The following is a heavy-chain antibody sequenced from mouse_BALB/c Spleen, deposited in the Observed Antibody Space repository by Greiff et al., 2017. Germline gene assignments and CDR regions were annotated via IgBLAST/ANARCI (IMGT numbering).Heavy chain of an antibody. Sequence: EVNLVESGGGLVKPGGSLKLSCAASGFTFSSYAMSWVRQTPEKRLEWVATISSGGSYTYYPDSVKGRFTISRDNAKNTLYLQMSSLRSEDTAMYYCALITTVVASPMDYWGQGTSVTVSS. CDR2: ISSGGSYT. J-gene: IGHJ4*01. CDR1: GFTFSSYA. D-gene: IGHD1-1*01. CDR3: ALITTVVASPMDY. V-gene: IGHV5-9-3*01.